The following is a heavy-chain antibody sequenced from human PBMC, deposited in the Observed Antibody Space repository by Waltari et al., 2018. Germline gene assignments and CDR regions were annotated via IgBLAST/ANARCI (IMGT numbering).Heavy chain of an antibody. CDR1: GGSFSGYY. CDR3: ARVGSILEWLSIVMGSGSYFDY. D-gene: IGHD3-3*01. J-gene: IGHJ4*02. Sequence: QVQLQQWGAGLLKPSETLSLTCAVYGGSFSGYYWSWIRQPPGKGLEWIGEVNHSGSTKYNPSLKSRVTISVDTSKNQFSLKLSSVTAADTAVYYCARVGSILEWLSIVMGSGSYFDYWGQGTLVTVSS. V-gene: IGHV4-34*01. CDR2: VNHSGST.